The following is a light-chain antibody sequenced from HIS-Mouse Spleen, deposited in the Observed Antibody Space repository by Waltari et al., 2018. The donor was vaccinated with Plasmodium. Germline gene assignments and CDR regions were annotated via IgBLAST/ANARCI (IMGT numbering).Light chain of an antibody. Sequence: DIEMTQPPSSLSASGGDRVTITCRASQGISNYLAWYQQKPGKVPKLLIYAASTLQSGVPSRFSGSGSGTDFTLTISSLQPEDVATYYCQKYNSAPWTFGQGTKVEIK. CDR1: QGISNY. CDR3: QKYNSAPWT. V-gene: IGKV1-27*01. J-gene: IGKJ1*01. CDR2: AAS.